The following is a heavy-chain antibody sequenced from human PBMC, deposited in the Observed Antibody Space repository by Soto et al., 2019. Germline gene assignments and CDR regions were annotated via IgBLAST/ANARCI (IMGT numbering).Heavy chain of an antibody. J-gene: IGHJ4*02. D-gene: IGHD6-13*01. CDR1: GGTFNTFA. CDR3: ATSTSSSWQNDY. CDR2: IIPIFATA. V-gene: IGHV1-69*01. Sequence: QVQLEQSGAEVKKPGSSVKVSCKASGGTFNTFAISWVRQAPGQGLEWIGGIIPIFATANYAQRLQDRLTITADDSTRTAYMELSRLTSDDTAIYFCATSTSSSWQNDYWGLGTLVVVSS.